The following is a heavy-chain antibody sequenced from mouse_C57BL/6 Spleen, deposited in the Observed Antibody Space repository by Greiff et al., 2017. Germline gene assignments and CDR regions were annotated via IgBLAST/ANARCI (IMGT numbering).Heavy chain of an antibody. D-gene: IGHD1-1*01. CDR2: IYPGDGDT. CDR3: ARGDYYGSSYVPDAMDY. V-gene: IGHV1-82*01. J-gene: IGHJ4*01. Sequence: QVQLQQSGPELVKPGASVKISCKASGYAFSSSWMNWVKQRPGKGLEWIGRIYPGDGDTNYNGKFKGKDTLTADKSSSTAYMQLSSLTSEDSAVYFCARGDYYGSSYVPDAMDYWGQGTSVTVSS. CDR1: GYAFSSSW.